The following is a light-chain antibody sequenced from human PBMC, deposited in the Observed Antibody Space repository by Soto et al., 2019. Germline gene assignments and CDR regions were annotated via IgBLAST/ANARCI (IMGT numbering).Light chain of an antibody. CDR3: QQCNKWSPLT. Sequence: EIVITQSPDTLSVSPGERATLSCRASQSINANLAWYQQKPGQAPTLLIYGASNRATGIPARFSGSGSGTEFTLTISSLQSEDFAVYYCQQCNKWSPLTFGGGTKVEIK. CDR1: QSINAN. V-gene: IGKV3D-15*01. J-gene: IGKJ4*01. CDR2: GAS.